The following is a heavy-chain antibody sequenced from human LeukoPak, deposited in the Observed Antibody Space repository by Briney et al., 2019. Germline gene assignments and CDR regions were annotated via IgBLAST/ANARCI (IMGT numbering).Heavy chain of an antibody. CDR2: IYYSGST. J-gene: IGHJ5*02. CDR1: GFTFSDYG. CDR3: ARERRGVWFGELLAYNWFDP. Sequence: GSLRLSCAASGFTFSDYGMSWVRQAPGKGLEWIGYIYYSGSTNYNPSLKSRVTISVDTSKNQFSLKLSSVTAADTAVYYCARERRGVWFGELLAYNWFDPWGQGTLVTVSS. D-gene: IGHD3-10*01. V-gene: IGHV4-59*01.